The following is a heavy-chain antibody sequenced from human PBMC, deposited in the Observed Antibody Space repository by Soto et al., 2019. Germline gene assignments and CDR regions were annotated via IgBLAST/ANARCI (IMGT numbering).Heavy chain of an antibody. CDR2: IFSSGTT. Sequence: PSGTMDITCTVSGESIGSGKKYGSWIRQAPGKGLEWIGYIFSSGTTYYNPSLKSRLTMSLDTSQNQFSLKLNSVTAADTAVYFCARVPSPFDFYYAMDVWGQGTTVTVSS. J-gene: IGHJ6*02. V-gene: IGHV4-30-4*02. CDR3: ARVPSPFDFYYAMDV. CDR1: GESIGSGKKY. D-gene: IGHD3-16*01.